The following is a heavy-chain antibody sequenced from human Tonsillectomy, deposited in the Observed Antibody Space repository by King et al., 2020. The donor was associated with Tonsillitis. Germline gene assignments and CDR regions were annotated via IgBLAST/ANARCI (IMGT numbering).Heavy chain of an antibody. Sequence: VQLVESGGGVVQPGKSLRLSCAASGFTFSSYAMHWVRQAPGKGLEWVAVISYDGSNKYYADSVKGRFTISRDNSKNTLYLQMNSLRAEDTAVYYCARDWFFGVVINDAFDIGGQGTMVTVSS. CDR3: ARDWFFGVVINDAFDI. CDR2: ISYDGSNK. V-gene: IGHV3-30*04. CDR1: GFTFSSYA. D-gene: IGHD3-3*01. J-gene: IGHJ3*02.